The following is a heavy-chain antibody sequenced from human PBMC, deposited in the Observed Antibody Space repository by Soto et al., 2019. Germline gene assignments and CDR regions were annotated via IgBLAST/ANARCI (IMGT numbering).Heavy chain of an antibody. D-gene: IGHD3-3*01. CDR1: GGSISSSSYY. V-gene: IGHV4-39*01. Sequence: PSETLSLTCTVSGGSISSSSYYWGWIRQPPGKGLEWIGSIYYSGSTYYNPSLKSRVTISVDTSKNQFSLKLSSVTAADTAVYYCARHIRFFEWLQVGLFDYWGQGTLVPVSS. J-gene: IGHJ4*02. CDR3: ARHIRFFEWLQVGLFDY. CDR2: IYYSGST.